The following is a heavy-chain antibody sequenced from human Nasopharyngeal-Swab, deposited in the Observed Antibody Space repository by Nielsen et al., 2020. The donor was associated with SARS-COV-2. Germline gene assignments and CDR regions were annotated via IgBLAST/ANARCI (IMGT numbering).Heavy chain of an antibody. CDR1: GYTFTSYD. Sequence: ASVQVSCNASGYTFTSYDINWVRQATAQGLEWMGWMNPNSGNTGYAQKFQGRVTMTRNTSISTAYMELSSLRSGDTAVYYCARLGASSRMGTMIVVSLYYFDYWGQGTLVTVSS. V-gene: IGHV1-8*01. J-gene: IGHJ4*02. CDR3: ARLGASSRMGTMIVVSLYYFDY. CDR2: MNPNSGNT. D-gene: IGHD3-22*01.